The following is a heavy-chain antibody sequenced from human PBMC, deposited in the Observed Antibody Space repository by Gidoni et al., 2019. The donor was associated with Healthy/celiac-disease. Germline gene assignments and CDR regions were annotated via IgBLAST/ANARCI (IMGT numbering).Heavy chain of an antibody. CDR3: TTSRYCSSTRCQAPGY. J-gene: IGHJ4*02. V-gene: IGHV3-15*07. CDR1: GFTFSNAW. D-gene: IGHD2-2*01. Sequence: EVQRGEDGGGLVKTGGARRLAWAASGFTFSNAWMNWVRQAPGKGLEWVGRIKSKTDGGTTYYAAPVKGRFTISRDDSNHTLYLQMNSLKTEDTAVYYCTTSRYCSSTRCQAPGYWGQGTLVTVSS. CDR2: IKSKTDGGTT.